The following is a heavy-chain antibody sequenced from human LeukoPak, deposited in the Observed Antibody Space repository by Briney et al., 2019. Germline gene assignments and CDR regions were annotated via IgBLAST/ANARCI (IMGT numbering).Heavy chain of an antibody. V-gene: IGHV1-24*01. D-gene: IGHD6-19*01. J-gene: IGHJ4*02. CDR3: AIAVAGTGSFDY. CDR1: GYTLTELS. Sequence: ASVKVSCKVSGYTLTELSMHWVRQAPGKGLEWMGGFDPEDGETIYAQKFQGRVTMTEDTSTDTAYMELSSLRSEDTAVYYCAIAVAGTGSFDYWGQGTLVTVS. CDR2: FDPEDGET.